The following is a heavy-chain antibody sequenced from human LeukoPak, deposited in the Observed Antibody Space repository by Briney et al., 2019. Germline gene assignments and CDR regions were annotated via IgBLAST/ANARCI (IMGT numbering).Heavy chain of an antibody. CDR1: GFTFSSSW. Sequence: GGSLRLSCVASGFTFSSSWMSWVRQAPGGGLEFVANINPDESTKNYVDSVKGRFTISRDNSKNTLYLQMNSLRAEDTAVYYCARDRPTTEAHGMDVWGQGTTVTVSS. V-gene: IGHV3-7*01. CDR3: ARDRPTTEAHGMDV. D-gene: IGHD4-17*01. CDR2: INPDESTK. J-gene: IGHJ6*02.